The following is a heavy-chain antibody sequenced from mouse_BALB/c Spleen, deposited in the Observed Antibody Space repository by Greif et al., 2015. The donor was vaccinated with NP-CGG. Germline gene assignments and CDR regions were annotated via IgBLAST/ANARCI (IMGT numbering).Heavy chain of an antibody. CDR3: ARSDLPLYAMDY. J-gene: IGHJ4*01. V-gene: IGHV1-7*01. Sequence: VQLQESGAELAKPGASVKMSCKASGYTFTSYWMHWVKQRPGQGLEWIGYINPSTGYTEYNQKFKDKATLTADKSSSTAYMQLSSLTSEDSAVYYCARSDLPLYAMDYWGQGTSVTVSS. CDR1: GYTFTSYW. D-gene: IGHD5-1*01. CDR2: INPSTGYT.